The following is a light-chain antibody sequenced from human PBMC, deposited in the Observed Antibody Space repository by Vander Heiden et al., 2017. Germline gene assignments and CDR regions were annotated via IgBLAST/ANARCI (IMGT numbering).Light chain of an antibody. J-gene: IGKJ5*01. Sequence: EIVMTQSPATLSVSPGERATLSCRASQGFTNKLAWYQQKHGQPPRLLIFAASARATGVPARFSGSGSGTEFTLTISSLQSEDFAVYYCQQYDDWPRTFGQGTRLEIK. CDR1: QGFTNK. CDR3: QQYDDWPRT. V-gene: IGKV3-15*01. CDR2: AAS.